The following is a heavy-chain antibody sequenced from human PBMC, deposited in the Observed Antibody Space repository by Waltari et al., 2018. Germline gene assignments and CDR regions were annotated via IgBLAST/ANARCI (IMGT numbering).Heavy chain of an antibody. CDR2: FNPNSGNT. CDR1: RYTVTNYD. V-gene: IGHV1-8*01. CDR3: ARGAEPGKGAQWFDP. D-gene: IGHD3-16*01. Sequence: QEQLVQSGAEMKEPGASVKISGKASRYTVTNYDINWVRQATGQGIGWMGWFNPNSGNTGYAQNFQDRLIVTATPSITAAYMVLTGLTSADTPVYYWARGAEPGKGAQWFDPWRQGTLVIVSS. J-gene: IGHJ5*02.